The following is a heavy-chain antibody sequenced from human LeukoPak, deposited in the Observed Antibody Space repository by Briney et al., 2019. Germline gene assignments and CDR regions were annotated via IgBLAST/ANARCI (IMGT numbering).Heavy chain of an antibody. V-gene: IGHV3-30*05. D-gene: IGHD3-22*01. CDR1: GFTFSSYS. CDR3: ARGSYYDSSGNRDWFDP. J-gene: IGHJ5*02. Sequence: GGSLRLSCAASGFTFSSYSMNWVRQAPGKGLEWVAVISYDGSNQYYADSVKGRFTISRDNSKNTLYLQMNSLRAEGTTVYYCARGSYYDSSGNRDWFDPWGQGTLVTVSS. CDR2: ISYDGSNQ.